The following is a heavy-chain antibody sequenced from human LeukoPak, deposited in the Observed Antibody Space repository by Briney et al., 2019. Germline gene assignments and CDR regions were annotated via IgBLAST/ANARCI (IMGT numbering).Heavy chain of an antibody. D-gene: IGHD1/OR15-1a*01. CDR3: ARRVRPNNLRFDF. CDR2: ISGDAEET. Sequence: PGGSLRLSCAASGFTFTSHAISWVRQAPGKGLEGVSSISGDAEETYYADSVKSRFAISRDNGRNTVFIQRNSLTAEDTAVYFCARRVRPNNLRFDFWGQGTLVSV. J-gene: IGHJ4*02. V-gene: IGHV3-23*01. CDR1: GFTFTSHA.